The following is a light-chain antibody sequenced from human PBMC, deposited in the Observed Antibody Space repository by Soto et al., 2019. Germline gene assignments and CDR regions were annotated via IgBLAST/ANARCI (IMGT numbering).Light chain of an antibody. CDR2: AAS. J-gene: IGKJ1*01. CDR3: QNYNSAPRT. CDR1: QGISSY. V-gene: IGKV1-27*01. Sequence: DIQMTQSPSTLSGSXXXXXTXTXRASQGISSYLAWYQQKPGKVPKVLIYAASTLQSGVPSRFSGSGSGTDFTLTISNLQPEDVATYYCQNYNSAPRTFGQGTKVDIK.